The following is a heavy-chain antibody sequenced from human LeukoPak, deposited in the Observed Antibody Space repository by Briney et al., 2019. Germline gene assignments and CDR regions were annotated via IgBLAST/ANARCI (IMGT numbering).Heavy chain of an antibody. J-gene: IGHJ3*02. CDR1: GFTFSSYS. Sequence: GGSLRLSCAASGFTFSSYSMTWVRQAPGKGLEWVSSISSSSSYIYYADSVKGRFNISRDNAKNSLYLQMNSLRAEDTAVYYCARGRRQYYYDSSGYFDDAFDIWGQGTMVTVSS. V-gene: IGHV3-21*01. D-gene: IGHD3-22*01. CDR2: ISSSSSYI. CDR3: ARGRRQYYYDSSGYFDDAFDI.